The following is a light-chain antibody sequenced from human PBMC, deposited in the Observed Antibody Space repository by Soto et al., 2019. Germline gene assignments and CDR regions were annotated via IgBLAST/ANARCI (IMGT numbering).Light chain of an antibody. Sequence: DIQMTQSPSSLSASVGDRVIITCRASQSIGTFLNWYQQTPGKAPKVLISVASSLQSGVPSRFSGSGSGTDFTLTISSLQPEDFATYFCQQSHSTPLTFGQGTKVEIK. CDR3: QQSHSTPLT. CDR2: VAS. CDR1: QSIGTF. V-gene: IGKV1-39*01. J-gene: IGKJ1*01.